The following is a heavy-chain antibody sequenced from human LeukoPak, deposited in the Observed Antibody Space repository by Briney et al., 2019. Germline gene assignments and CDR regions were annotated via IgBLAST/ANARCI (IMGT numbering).Heavy chain of an antibody. V-gene: IGHV3-48*02. CDR3: ARGHVGATSVVAFDI. Sequence: SVKGRLTISRDNARNSLYLQMNSLRHEDTAVYYCARGHVGATSVVAFDIWGQGTMVTVSS. J-gene: IGHJ3*02. D-gene: IGHD1-26*01.